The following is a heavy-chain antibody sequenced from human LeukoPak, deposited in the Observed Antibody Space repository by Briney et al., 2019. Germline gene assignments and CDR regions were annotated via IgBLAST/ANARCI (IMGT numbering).Heavy chain of an antibody. V-gene: IGHV4-34*01. J-gene: IGHJ3*02. Sequence: SETLSLTCAVYGGSFSGYYWSWIRHPPGKGLEWIGEINHSGSTNYNPSLKRHITISVDTSKHQFSLTLSSVTAEDAAEYSCARGLRRDGYKWFYHALDIWGQGTMVTVSS. CDR2: INHSGST. CDR3: ARGLRRDGYKWFYHALDI. CDR1: GGSFSGYY. D-gene: IGHD5-24*01.